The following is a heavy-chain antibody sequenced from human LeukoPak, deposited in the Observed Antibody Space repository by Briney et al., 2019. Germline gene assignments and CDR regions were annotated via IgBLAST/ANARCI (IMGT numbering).Heavy chain of an antibody. V-gene: IGHV4-39*01. Sequence: SETLSLTCTVSDGSFSSSSYYWGWIRQPPGKGLEWIGTIYYSGYPYYNPSLKSRVTTSVDTSKNQFSLNLSSVTAADTAVYYCATLGYCSAGSCSKTDASDIWGQGTMVTVSS. CDR2: IYYSGYP. J-gene: IGHJ3*02. CDR3: ATLGYCSAGSCSKTDASDI. CDR1: DGSFSSSSYY. D-gene: IGHD2-15*01.